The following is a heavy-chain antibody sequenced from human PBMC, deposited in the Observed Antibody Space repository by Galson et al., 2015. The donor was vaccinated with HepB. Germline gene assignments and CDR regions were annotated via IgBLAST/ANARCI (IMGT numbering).Heavy chain of an antibody. CDR1: GGSISSYY. Sequence: QVQLQESGPGLVKPSETLSLTCTVSGGSISSYYWRWIRKPPGKGLEWIGYIYSSGSTNYNPSLKSRVTISVDTSKNQFSLKLSSVTAADTAVYYCARAYCSSTSCYTGDAFDIWGQGTMVTVSS. D-gene: IGHD2-2*02. CDR2: IYSSGST. V-gene: IGHV4-59*01. J-gene: IGHJ3*02. CDR3: ARAYCSSTSCYTGDAFDI.